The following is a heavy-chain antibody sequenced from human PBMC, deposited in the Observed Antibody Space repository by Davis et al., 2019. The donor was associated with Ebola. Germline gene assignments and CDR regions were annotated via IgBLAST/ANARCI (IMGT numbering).Heavy chain of an antibody. J-gene: IGHJ4*02. D-gene: IGHD3-16*01. CDR1: GVSISRHY. V-gene: IGHV4-59*11. Sequence: PSETLSLTCTVSGVSISRHYLSWIRQPPGERLEWIGSIYYTGSAYYNSSLNSRVTISVDTSKNQFSLKLSSVTAADTAMYYCAERGGSVWGQGTLVTVSS. CDR2: IYYTGSA. CDR3: AERGGSV.